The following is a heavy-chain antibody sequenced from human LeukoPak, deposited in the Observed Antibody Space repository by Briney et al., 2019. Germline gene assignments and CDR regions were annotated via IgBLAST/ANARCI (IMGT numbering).Heavy chain of an antibody. V-gene: IGHV3-74*01. J-gene: IGHJ4*02. Sequence: PGGSVRLSCAASRFTFSSFWMHWVRQAPGKGLVWASRIASDGSGTGYADSVKGRFTISRDNAKNTLYLQMNSLRADDTAVYYCARAGYSYGLDYWGQGTLVTVSS. D-gene: IGHD5-18*01. CDR2: IASDGSGT. CDR3: ARAGYSYGLDY. CDR1: RFTFSSFW.